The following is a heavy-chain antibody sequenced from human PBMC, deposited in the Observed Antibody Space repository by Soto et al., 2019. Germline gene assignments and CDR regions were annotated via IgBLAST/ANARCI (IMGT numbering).Heavy chain of an antibody. V-gene: IGHV3-15*07. CDR1: GFTFSNAW. J-gene: IGHJ6*02. D-gene: IGHD2-2*01. CDR2: IKSKTDGGTT. Sequence: GGSLRLSCAASGFTFSNAWMNWVRQAPGKGLEWVGRIKSKTDGGTTDYAAPVKGRFTISRDDSKNTLYLQMNSLKTEDTAVYYCTTAVSSTSSLPSGYYYYGMDVWGQGTTVTVSS. CDR3: TTAVSSTSSLPSGYYYYGMDV.